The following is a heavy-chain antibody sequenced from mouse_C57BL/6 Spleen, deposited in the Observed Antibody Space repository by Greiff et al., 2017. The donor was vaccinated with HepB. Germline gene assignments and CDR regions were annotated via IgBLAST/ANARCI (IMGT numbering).Heavy chain of an antibody. CDR3: AIGDDYLFAY. Sequence: VQRVESGAELARPGASVKLSCKASGYTFTSYGISWVKQRTGQGLEWIGEIYPRSGNTYYNEKFKGKATLTADKSSSTAYMELRSLTSEDSAVYFCAIGDDYLFAYWGQGTLVTVSA. V-gene: IGHV1-81*01. CDR2: IYPRSGNT. D-gene: IGHD2-4*01. CDR1: GYTFTSYG. J-gene: IGHJ3*01.